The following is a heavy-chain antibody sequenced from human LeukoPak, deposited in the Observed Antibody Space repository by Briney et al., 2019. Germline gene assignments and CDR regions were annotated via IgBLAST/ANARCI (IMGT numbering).Heavy chain of an antibody. D-gene: IGHD3-10*01. J-gene: IGHJ4*02. CDR3: AREMSWSGRDY. V-gene: IGHV3-7*05. CDR1: GFTFSSYN. CDR2: IKQDGSEK. Sequence: GGSLRLSCAASGFTFSSYNMNWVRQAPGKGLEWVANIKQDGSEKNYVGSVKGRFTISRDNAKNSLYLQMNSLRAEDTAVYYCAREMSWSGRDYWGQGTLVTVSS.